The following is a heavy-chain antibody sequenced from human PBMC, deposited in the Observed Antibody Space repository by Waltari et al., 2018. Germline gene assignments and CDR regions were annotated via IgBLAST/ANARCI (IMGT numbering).Heavy chain of an antibody. Sequence: QVQLQESGPGLVKPSETLSLTCAVSGYSISSGYYWGWIRQPPGKGLEWIGSIYHSGSTYYNPSLKSRVTISVDTSKNQFSLKLSSVTAADTAVYYCARGKQPLDYWGQGTLVTVSS. D-gene: IGHD3-10*01. CDR3: ARGKQPLDY. CDR2: IYHSGST. V-gene: IGHV4-38-2*01. J-gene: IGHJ4*02. CDR1: GYSISSGYY.